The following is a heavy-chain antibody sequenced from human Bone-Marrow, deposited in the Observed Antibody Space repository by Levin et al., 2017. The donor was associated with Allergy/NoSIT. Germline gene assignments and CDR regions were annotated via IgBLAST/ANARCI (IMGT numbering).Heavy chain of an antibody. D-gene: IGHD3-9*01. CDR1: GFSLDTSGVG. CDR2: IYWDDDK. Sequence: SGPTLVKPTQTLTLTCSFSGFSLDTSGVGLGWIRQPPGRALEWLALIYWDDDKRYSPSLKSRPTITKDISEDQVVLRMTNMDPVDTATYYCAHSSPYYAPVTGHFRARSHYMDVWGKGTTVTVSS. V-gene: IGHV2-5*02. J-gene: IGHJ6*03. CDR3: AHSSPYYAPVTGHFRARSHYMDV.